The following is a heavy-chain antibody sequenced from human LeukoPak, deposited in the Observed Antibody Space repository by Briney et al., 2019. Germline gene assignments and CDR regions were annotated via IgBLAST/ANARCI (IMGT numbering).Heavy chain of an antibody. D-gene: IGHD1-26*01. CDR3: ARAERELLDY. J-gene: IGHJ4*02. Sequence: ASVKVSCRASGFTFTGYYIHWVRQAPGQGLEWMGWINPNKSGTQFAQRFQGRVTMTIDTSISTAYMELSSLRSDDTAVYCCARAERELLDYWGQGTLVTVSS. V-gene: IGHV1-2*02. CDR2: INPNKSGT. CDR1: GFTFTGYY.